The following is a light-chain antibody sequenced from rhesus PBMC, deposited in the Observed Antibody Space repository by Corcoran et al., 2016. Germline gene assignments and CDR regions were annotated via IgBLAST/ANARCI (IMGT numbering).Light chain of an antibody. Sequence: DIQMTQSPSSLSASVGDTVTISCRASQRVMNWLAWYQQKPGKTPKLLIYRASQLQSGVPSRFSGGGSGTDFTRTTSSLQSEAFATYFCQQYIRGPLTFGGGTKVDLK. V-gene: IGKV1-22*01. CDR3: QQYIRGPLT. CDR2: RAS. CDR1: QRVMNW. J-gene: IGKJ4*01.